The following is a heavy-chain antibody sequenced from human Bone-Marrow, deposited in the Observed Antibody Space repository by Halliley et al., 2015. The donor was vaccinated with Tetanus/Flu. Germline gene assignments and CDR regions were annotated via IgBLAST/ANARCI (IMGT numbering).Heavy chain of an antibody. Sequence: LARIDGDDDRYYNTALKPSLTISKDTSANQVVLTMSNMDPVDTATYYCARSPTEFFSRNGMDVWGQGTTVTVSS. J-gene: IGHJ6*02. CDR3: ARSPTEFFSRNGMDV. V-gene: IGHV2-70*11. CDR2: IDGDDDR. D-gene: IGHD2-21*02.